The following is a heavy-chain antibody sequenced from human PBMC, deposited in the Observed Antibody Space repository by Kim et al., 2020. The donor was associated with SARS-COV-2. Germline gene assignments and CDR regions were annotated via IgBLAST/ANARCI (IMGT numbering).Heavy chain of an antibody. D-gene: IGHD3-22*01. V-gene: IGHV3-30*18. Sequence: GGSLRLSCAASGFTFSSYGMHWVRQAPGKGLEWVAVISYDGSNKYYADSVKGRFTISRDNSKNTLYLQMNSQSAEDTAVYYCAKDSGRITMIVVVITGIDYWGQGTLVTVSS. CDR1: GFTFSSYG. J-gene: IGHJ4*02. CDR3: AKDSGRITMIVVVITGIDY. CDR2: ISYDGSNK.